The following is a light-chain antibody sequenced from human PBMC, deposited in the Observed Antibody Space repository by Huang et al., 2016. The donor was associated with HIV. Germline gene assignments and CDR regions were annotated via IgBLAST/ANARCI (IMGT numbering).Light chain of an antibody. CDR2: EVS. Sequence: DIVMTQTPLSLSVPPGQPASISCKSSQSLLHTDGKTYLYWYLQKPGQSPQLLIYEVSNRLAGVPDRFSGSGSGTDFTLKISRVEAEDAGVYYCMQSIQPATFGQGTKVEIK. J-gene: IGKJ1*01. CDR1: QSLLHTDGKTY. CDR3: MQSIQPAT. V-gene: IGKV2D-29*02.